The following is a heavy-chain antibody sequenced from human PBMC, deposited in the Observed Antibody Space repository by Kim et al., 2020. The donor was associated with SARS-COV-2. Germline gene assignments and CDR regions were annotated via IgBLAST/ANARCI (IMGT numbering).Heavy chain of an antibody. CDR2: ISYDGSNK. CDR1: GFTFSSYG. Sequence: GGSLRLSCAASGFTFSSYGMHWVRQAPGKGLEWVAVISYDGSNKYYADSVKGRFTISRDNSKNTLYLQMNSLRAEDTAVYYCAKDHPRQWLVLDYWGQGTLVTVSS. D-gene: IGHD6-19*01. V-gene: IGHV3-30*18. J-gene: IGHJ4*02. CDR3: AKDHPRQWLVLDY.